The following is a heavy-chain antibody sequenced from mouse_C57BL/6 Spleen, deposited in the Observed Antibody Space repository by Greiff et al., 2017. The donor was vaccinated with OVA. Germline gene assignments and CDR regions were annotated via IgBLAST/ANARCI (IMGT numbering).Heavy chain of an antibody. Sequence: VQLQQPGAELVRPGSSVKLSCKASGYTFTSYWMHWVKQRPIQGLEWIGNIDPSDSETHYNQKFKDKATLTVDKSSSTAYMQLSSLTSEDSAVYYCAREGDWVEYFDYWGQGTTLTVSS. CDR2: IDPSDSET. V-gene: IGHV1-52*01. D-gene: IGHD4-1*01. CDR3: AREGDWVEYFDY. J-gene: IGHJ2*01. CDR1: GYTFTSYW.